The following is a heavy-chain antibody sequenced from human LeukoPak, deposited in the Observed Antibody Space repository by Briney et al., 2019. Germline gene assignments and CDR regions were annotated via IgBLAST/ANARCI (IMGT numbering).Heavy chain of an antibody. J-gene: IGHJ3*01. CDR2: ISSTSTSI. CDR3: ARGFRAFDF. CDR1: GFTFSSHT. V-gene: IGHV3-21*01. Sequence: GGSLRLSCAASGFTFSSHTMNWVPQAPGKGLEWVSSISSTSTSIYHADSAKGRFTISRDNTKNSLYLQMDSLRAEDTAVYYCARGFRAFDFWGQGTMVTVSS.